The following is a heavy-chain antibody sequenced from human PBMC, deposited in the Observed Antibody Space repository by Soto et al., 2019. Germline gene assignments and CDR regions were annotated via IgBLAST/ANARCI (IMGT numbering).Heavy chain of an antibody. CDR3: AGSGPIPAYDSSGYRKYGFSV. V-gene: IGHV3-11*01. Sequence: GGSLRLSCVASGLTLSDCYMTWIRQAPGRGLEWVAYISSNTKMIFYPDSLKGRFTISRDNAKNALFLDMSGLRVEDTATYYCAGSGPIPAYDSSGYRKYGFSVWGQGTQVTVSS. CDR2: ISSNTKMI. J-gene: IGHJ1*01. CDR1: GLTLSDCY. D-gene: IGHD3-22*01.